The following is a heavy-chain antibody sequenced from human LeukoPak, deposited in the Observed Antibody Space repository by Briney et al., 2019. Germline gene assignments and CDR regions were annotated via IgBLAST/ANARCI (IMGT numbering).Heavy chain of an antibody. CDR3: ARRPYYFDY. CDR1: GGSFSGYY. V-gene: IGHV4-34*01. Sequence: SETLSLTCAVYGGSFSGYYWSWIRQPPGKGLEWIGEINHSGGTNYNPSLKSRVTISVDTSKNQFSLKLSSVTAADTAVYYCARRPYYFDYWGQGTLVTVSS. J-gene: IGHJ4*02. CDR2: INHSGGT.